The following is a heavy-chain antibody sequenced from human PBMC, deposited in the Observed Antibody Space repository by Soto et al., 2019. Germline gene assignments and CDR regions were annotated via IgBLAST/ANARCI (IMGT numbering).Heavy chain of an antibody. D-gene: IGHD5-12*01. Sequence: GESLKISCKGSGYSFTSYWISWVRQMPGKGLEWMGRIDPSDSYTNYSPAFQGHVTISGDRSTSTAYLQWSSLKASDTAMFYCARHSGHNYYFDYWGQGALVTVSS. J-gene: IGHJ4*02. CDR1: GYSFTSYW. CDR2: IDPSDSYT. CDR3: ARHSGHNYYFDY. V-gene: IGHV5-10-1*01.